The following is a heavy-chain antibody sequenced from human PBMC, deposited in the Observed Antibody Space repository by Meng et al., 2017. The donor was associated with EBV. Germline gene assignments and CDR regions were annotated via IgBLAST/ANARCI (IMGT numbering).Heavy chain of an antibody. CDR1: GGAMSPYY. CDR2: VHESGNS. D-gene: IGHD3-3*01. V-gene: IGHV4-59*01. Sequence: QLRESGPGLVRPSETLSLTCTVSGGAMSPYYWNWIRQFPEKGLEWIGYVHESGNSNYNPSFRDRVTISLDTSKNQFSLELNSVTAADTALYYCARLNQFLEWDFDYWGRGTLVTVSS. J-gene: IGHJ4*02. CDR3: ARLNQFLEWDFDY.